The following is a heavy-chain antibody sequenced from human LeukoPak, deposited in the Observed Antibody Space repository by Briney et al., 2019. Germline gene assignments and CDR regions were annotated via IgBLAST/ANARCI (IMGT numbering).Heavy chain of an antibody. Sequence: ASVKVSCKVSGGTFSSYAISWVRQAPGQGLEWMGGIIPIFGTANYAQKFQGRVTITADKSTSTAYMELSSLRPEDTAVYYCARDLEIARDYGDYWGQGTLVTVSS. V-gene: IGHV1-69*06. CDR1: GGTFSSYA. CDR2: IIPIFGTA. J-gene: IGHJ4*02. D-gene: IGHD4-17*01. CDR3: ARDLEIARDYGDY.